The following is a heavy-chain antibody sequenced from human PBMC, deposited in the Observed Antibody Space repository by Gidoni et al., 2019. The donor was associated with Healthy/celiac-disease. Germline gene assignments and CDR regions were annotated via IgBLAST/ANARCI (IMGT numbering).Heavy chain of an antibody. V-gene: IGHV4-39*01. CDR3: ARHNRDGSGSYSSLVGFDY. CDR1: GGSISSGNYH. D-gene: IGHD3-10*01. J-gene: IGHJ4*02. CDR2: IYYSGST. Sequence: QLQLQESGPGLVKPSETLSLTCTVSGGSISSGNYHWGWTRQPPGKGLEWIGSIYYSGSTYYNPSLKSRVTISVDTSKNQFSLKLSSVTAADTAVYYCARHNRDGSGSYSSLVGFDYWGQGTLVTVSS.